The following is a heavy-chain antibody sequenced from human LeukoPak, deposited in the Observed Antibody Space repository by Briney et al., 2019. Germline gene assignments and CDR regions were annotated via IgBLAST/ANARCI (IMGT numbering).Heavy chain of an antibody. CDR1: GLTFRLYA. D-gene: IGHD2-21*01. Sequence: PGRSLSPSCAVSGLTFRLYATNWVRHAPGRGLEWVSAISGSAGGSFYADSVKGRFTISRDNSNNTLHLQMSSLRAEDTAIYYCAKDRGPYVGIANNWFDPWGQGTLVIVSS. CDR3: AKDRGPYVGIANNWFDP. J-gene: IGHJ5*02. V-gene: IGHV3-23*01. CDR2: ISGSAGGS.